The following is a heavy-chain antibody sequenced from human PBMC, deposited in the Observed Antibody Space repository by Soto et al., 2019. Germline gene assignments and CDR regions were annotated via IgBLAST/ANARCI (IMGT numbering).Heavy chain of an antibody. V-gene: IGHV3-23*01. CDR1: GFTFSSYA. CDR2: ISGSGDTT. D-gene: IGHD6-6*01. J-gene: IGHJ4*02. CDR3: AKPQSSSQINYFFDC. Sequence: GGSLRLSCAASGFTFSSYAMTWVRQAPGKGLEWVSSISGSGDTTYYADSVKGRFTISRDNSKNTLFLQMNSLRAEDTAVYSCAKPQSSSQINYFFDCWGQGALVTVSS.